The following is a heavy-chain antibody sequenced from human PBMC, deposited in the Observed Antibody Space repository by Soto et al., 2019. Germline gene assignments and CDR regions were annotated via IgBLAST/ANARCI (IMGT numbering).Heavy chain of an antibody. Sequence: PSETLSLTCSVSGGSISSSSYFWGWIRQPPGKGLEWIATISYSGNTYYIPSLKSRVIISVDTSKNQFSLELYSVTATDTAVYFCARRGARIGEVSVTTGFDPWGQGTLVTVSS. CDR2: ISYSGNT. CDR1: GGSISSSSYF. J-gene: IGHJ5*02. D-gene: IGHD1-26*01. V-gene: IGHV4-39*01. CDR3: ARRGARIGEVSVTTGFDP.